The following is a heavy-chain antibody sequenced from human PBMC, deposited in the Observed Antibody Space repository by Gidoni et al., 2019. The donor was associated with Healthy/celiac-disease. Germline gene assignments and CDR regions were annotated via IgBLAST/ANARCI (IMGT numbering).Heavy chain of an antibody. Sequence: QVQLVASGGGVVQPGRFLGLSCAASGFTFCSYAMHWVRQAPGKGLEWVAVISDDRSNKYYADSVKGRFTISRDNSKNTLYLQMNSLRAEDTAVYYCARSVLGTVTTPIDYWSQGTMVTVSS. D-gene: IGHD4-17*01. CDR2: ISDDRSNK. CDR1: GFTFCSYA. V-gene: IGHV3-30-3*01. J-gene: IGHJ4*02. CDR3: ARSVLGTVTTPIDY.